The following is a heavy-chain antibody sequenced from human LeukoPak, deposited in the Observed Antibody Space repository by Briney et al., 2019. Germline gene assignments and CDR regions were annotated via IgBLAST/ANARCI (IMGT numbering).Heavy chain of an antibody. CDR3: ARAAKRLSYYGSGSFDY. Sequence: GGSLRLSCAASGFTFSSYSMNWVRQAPGKGLEWVSYISSSSTIYYADSVKGRFTISRDNAKNSLYLQMNSLRAEDTAVYYCARAAKRLSYYGSGSFDYWGQGTLVTVSS. CDR2: ISSSSTI. J-gene: IGHJ4*02. CDR1: GFTFSSYS. D-gene: IGHD3-10*01. V-gene: IGHV3-48*01.